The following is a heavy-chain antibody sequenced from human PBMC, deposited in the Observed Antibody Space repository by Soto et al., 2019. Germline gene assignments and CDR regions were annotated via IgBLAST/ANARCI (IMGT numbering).Heavy chain of an antibody. CDR3: ARGRTTVTTTPFFVY. Sequence: ASVKVSCKASGYTFTSYAMHWVRQDPGQRLEWMGWINAGNGNTKYSQKYQGRVSITRDTSASTAYMELSSLRSEDTAVYYCARGRTTVTTTPFFVYWGHGTLVTVS. CDR1: GYTFTSYA. V-gene: IGHV1-3*01. CDR2: INAGNGNT. J-gene: IGHJ4*01. D-gene: IGHD4-17*01.